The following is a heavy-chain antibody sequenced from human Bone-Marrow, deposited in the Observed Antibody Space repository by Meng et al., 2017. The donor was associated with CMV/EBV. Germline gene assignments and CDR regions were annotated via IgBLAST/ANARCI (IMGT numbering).Heavy chain of an antibody. CDR2: IFAAGNT. J-gene: IGHJ4*02. D-gene: IGHD3/OR15-3a*01. CDR1: GFTVSSDY. V-gene: IGHV3-66*02. Sequence: GGSLRLSCAGSGFTVSSDYMGWVRQTPGKGLEWVSIIFAAGNTYYADSVKGRFTISRDSSKNTLYLQMNSLRAEDTAVYYCTRQAHYSLDWDCWGQGTLVTGSS. CDR3: TRQAHYSLDWDC.